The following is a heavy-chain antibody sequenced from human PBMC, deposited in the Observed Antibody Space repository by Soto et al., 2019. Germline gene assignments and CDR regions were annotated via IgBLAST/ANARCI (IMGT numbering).Heavy chain of an antibody. CDR2: IYHTGIT. Sequence: QVQLQESGPGLVRPSGTLSLTCAVSGGSISSDNWWGWVRQPPGKGLEWIGEIYHTGITNYNPSLKSRVIMSVDKSKNQFSLRLTSVTAADTAVLYCARFGSSSLPLGELAPYYVDYWGQGILVTVSS. CDR1: GGSISSDNW. J-gene: IGHJ4*02. V-gene: IGHV4-4*02. D-gene: IGHD3-16*01. CDR3: ARFGSSSLPLGELAPYYVDY.